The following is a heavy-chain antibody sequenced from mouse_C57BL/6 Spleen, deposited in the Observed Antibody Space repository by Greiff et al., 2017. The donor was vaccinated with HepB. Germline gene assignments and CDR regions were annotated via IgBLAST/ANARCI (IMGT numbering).Heavy chain of an antibody. V-gene: IGHV1-81*01. Sequence: QVQLQQSGAELARPGASVKLSCKASGYTFTSYGISWVKQRTGQGLEWIGEIYPRSGNTYYNEKFKGKATLTADKSSSTAYMKLRSLTSEDSAVYFCARFSYYGSSYEDYYAMDYWGQGTSVTVSS. CDR2: IYPRSGNT. CDR1: GYTFTSYG. CDR3: ARFSYYGSSYEDYYAMDY. D-gene: IGHD1-1*01. J-gene: IGHJ4*01.